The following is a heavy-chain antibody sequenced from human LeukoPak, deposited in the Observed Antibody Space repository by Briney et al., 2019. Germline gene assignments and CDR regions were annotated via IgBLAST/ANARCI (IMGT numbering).Heavy chain of an antibody. D-gene: IGHD6-19*01. CDR2: ISGYSGNT. CDR3: ARDLDSSDWFPPTYYYYGMDV. V-gene: IGHV1-18*01. CDR1: GYTFTSHG. Sequence: GASVKVSCKASGYTFTSHGFSWVRQAPGQGLEWMGGISGYSGNTNYAQKLQGRVTMTTETSTSTAYMELRSLRSDDTALYYCARDLDSSDWFPPTYYYYGMDVWGQGTTVTVSS. J-gene: IGHJ6*02.